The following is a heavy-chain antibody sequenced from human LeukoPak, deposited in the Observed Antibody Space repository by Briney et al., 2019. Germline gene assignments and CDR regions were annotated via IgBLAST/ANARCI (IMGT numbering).Heavy chain of an antibody. CDR1: GYNFSNYW. D-gene: IGHD3-10*01. V-gene: IGHV5-51*01. CDR2: IYPADSDT. Sequence: GESLKISCKASGYNFSNYWIAGVRQMPGKGLEWMGMIYPADSDTRYRPSFQGQVNISADKSTRPAYLQWSRLKASDTAMYYCARHLGLYGSGSYSGYMDVWGKGTTVTISS. CDR3: ARHLGLYGSGSYSGYMDV. J-gene: IGHJ6*03.